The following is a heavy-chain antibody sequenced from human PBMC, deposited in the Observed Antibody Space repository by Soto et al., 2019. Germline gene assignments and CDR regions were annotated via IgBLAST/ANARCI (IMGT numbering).Heavy chain of an antibody. Sequence: ASVKVSCKASGYTFTSYDINWVRQATGQGLEWMGWMNPNSGNTGYAQKFQGRVTMTRNTSISTAYMELSSLRSEDTAVYYCARGRTTYAVRDNWFDPWGQGTLVTVSS. CDR2: MNPNSGNT. J-gene: IGHJ5*02. CDR1: GYTFTSYD. V-gene: IGHV1-8*01. CDR3: ARGRTTYAVRDNWFDP. D-gene: IGHD1-7*01.